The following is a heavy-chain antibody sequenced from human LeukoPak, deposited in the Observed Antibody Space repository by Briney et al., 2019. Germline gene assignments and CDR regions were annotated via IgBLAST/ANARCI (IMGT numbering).Heavy chain of an antibody. CDR3: ARGRRFTYGLFEY. Sequence: PSETLSLTCTVSGASITSDNCYWTGIRRPAGKGLELIGRIYTSGSTNYNPSLKSRVTISLDTSKNQFSLKLTSVSAADTAVYYCARGRRFTYGLFEYWGQGTLVTVSS. D-gene: IGHD5-18*01. CDR2: IYTSGST. V-gene: IGHV4-61*02. CDR1: GASITSDNCY. J-gene: IGHJ4*02.